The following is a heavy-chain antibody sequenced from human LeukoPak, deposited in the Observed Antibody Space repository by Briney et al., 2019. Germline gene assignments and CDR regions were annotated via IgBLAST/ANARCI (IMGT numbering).Heavy chain of an antibody. J-gene: IGHJ5*02. D-gene: IGHD2-15*01. CDR3: AKLAELVVTNNWLDP. CDR1: GFTFSSYA. Sequence: GGSLRLSCTASGFTFSSYAMHWVRQAPGKGLECVAFIRYDGTNKHYADSVKGRFTISRDNSENTLYLQMNSLTIEDTAVYYCAKLAELVVTNNWLDPWGQGTLVTVSS. CDR2: IRYDGTNK. V-gene: IGHV3-30*02.